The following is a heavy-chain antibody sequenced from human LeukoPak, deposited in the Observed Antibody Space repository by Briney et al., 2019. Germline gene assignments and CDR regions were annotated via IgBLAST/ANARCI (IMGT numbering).Heavy chain of an antibody. J-gene: IGHJ4*02. Sequence: ASVQVSCKSSGYTFPGYYMHWSRQAPGQGLYWMRWINPNSRSTNYAQKFQGRVTMTRDTSISPAYMELSRLRSDDTAVYYCARPPGIAVDGRRYYSDYWGQGTLVTVSS. D-gene: IGHD6-19*01. V-gene: IGHV1-2*02. CDR2: INPNSRST. CDR3: ARPPGIAVDGRRYYSDY. CDR1: GYTFPGYY.